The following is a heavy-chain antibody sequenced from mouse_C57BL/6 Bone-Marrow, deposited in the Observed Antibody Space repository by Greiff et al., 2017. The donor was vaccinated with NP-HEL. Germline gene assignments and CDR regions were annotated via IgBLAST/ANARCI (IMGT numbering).Heavy chain of an antibody. J-gene: IGHJ3*01. CDR3: ARHYGNYEGFAY. Sequence: DVKLVESGGGLVQPGGSLKLSCAASGFTFSDYYMYWVRQTPEKRLEWVAYISNGGGSTYYPDTVKGRFTISRDNAKNTLYLQMSRLKSEDTAMYYCARHYGNYEGFAYWGQGTLVTVSA. V-gene: IGHV5-12*01. CDR2: ISNGGGST. D-gene: IGHD2-1*01. CDR1: GFTFSDYY.